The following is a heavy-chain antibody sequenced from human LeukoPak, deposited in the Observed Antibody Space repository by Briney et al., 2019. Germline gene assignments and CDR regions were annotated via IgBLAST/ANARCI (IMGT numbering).Heavy chain of an antibody. V-gene: IGHV3-21*01. D-gene: IGHD3-22*01. CDR1: GFTFNSYS. Sequence: GGSLRLSCAASGFTFNSYSMTWVRQAPGKGLEWVSSISSSSTYIYYADSMKGRFTISRDTAKNSLFLQMNSLRAEDTAIYYCARDYFDSSDYPQTYYYYYMDVWGKGTTVTVSS. CDR2: ISSSSTYI. CDR3: ARDYFDSSDYPQTYYYYYMDV. J-gene: IGHJ6*03.